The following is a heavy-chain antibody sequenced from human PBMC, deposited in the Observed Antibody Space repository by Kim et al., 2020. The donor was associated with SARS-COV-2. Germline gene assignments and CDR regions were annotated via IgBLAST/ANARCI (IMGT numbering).Heavy chain of an antibody. CDR1: GFTFSTHY. D-gene: IGHD3-16*01. V-gene: IGHV3-7*01. CDR3: AKGWGFDN. Sequence: GGSLRLSCEASGFTFSTHYMSWVRQAPGKGLEWVANIKEDASDESYADTVKGRITISRDNARNSLYLQMNNLRVEDTAVYYCAKGWGFDNWGQGTLVTVS. J-gene: IGHJ4*02. CDR2: IKEDASDE.